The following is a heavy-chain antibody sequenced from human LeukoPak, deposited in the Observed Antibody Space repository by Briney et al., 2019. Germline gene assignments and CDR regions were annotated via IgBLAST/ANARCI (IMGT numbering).Heavy chain of an antibody. J-gene: IGHJ4*02. D-gene: IGHD3-22*01. V-gene: IGHV3-49*03. CDR3: ARANSFDSSGYYFDY. CDR2: IRSKTYRGTT. Sequence: GGPLRLSCTASGFTFGNYALSWFRPAPGKGLEWVAFIRSKTYRGTTEYAASVKGRFTISRDDSKSIAYLQMKSLKTQDTAVYYCARANSFDSSGYYFDYWGQGTLVTVSS. CDR1: GFTFGNYA.